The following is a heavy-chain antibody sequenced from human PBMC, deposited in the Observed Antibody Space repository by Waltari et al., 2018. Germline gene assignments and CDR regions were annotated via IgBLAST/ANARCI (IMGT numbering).Heavy chain of an antibody. D-gene: IGHD6-13*01. Sequence: EVQLVESGGGLVHPGRSLRLSCTASGFTFGDYAMSWFRQAPGKGLEWVGFIRSKAYGGTTEYAASVKGRFTISRDDSKSIAYLQMNSLKTEDTAVYYCTRGGAAASSTYYYYYYGMDIWGQGTTVTVSS. V-gene: IGHV3-49*03. CDR3: TRGGAAASSTYYYYYYGMDI. J-gene: IGHJ6*02. CDR2: IRSKAYGGTT. CDR1: GFTFGDYA.